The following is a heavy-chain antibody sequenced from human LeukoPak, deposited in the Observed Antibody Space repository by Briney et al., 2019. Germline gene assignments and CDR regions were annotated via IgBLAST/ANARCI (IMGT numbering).Heavy chain of an antibody. CDR3: ARGPSYALWSAEPQSDGRYPYYYYMDV. CDR1: GYTFTNYD. V-gene: IGHV1-8*02. CDR2: MNPNNVNT. Sequence: ASVKVSCKASGYTFTNYDINWVRQAPGQGLEWMAWMNPNNVNTGYAQKFQGRVTMISNISVSTAYMELDSLQSDDTAVYFCARGPSYALWSAEPQSDGRYPYYYYMDVWGKGTTVTVSS. J-gene: IGHJ6*03. D-gene: IGHD3-3*01.